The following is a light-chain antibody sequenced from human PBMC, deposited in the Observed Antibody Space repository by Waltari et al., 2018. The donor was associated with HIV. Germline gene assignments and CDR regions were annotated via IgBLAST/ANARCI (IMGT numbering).Light chain of an antibody. CDR3: SSYRSSSNVV. CDR1: RSDIGGFNY. CDR2: EVN. J-gene: IGLJ2*01. Sequence: QSALSQPASVSGSPGQSITISCTGTRSDIGGFNYVSWYQQYPGKAPKLMIYEVNDRPSGVSNRFSGSKSGNTASLTISGLQAEDEADYYCSSYRSSSNVVFGGGTKLTVL. V-gene: IGLV2-14*01.